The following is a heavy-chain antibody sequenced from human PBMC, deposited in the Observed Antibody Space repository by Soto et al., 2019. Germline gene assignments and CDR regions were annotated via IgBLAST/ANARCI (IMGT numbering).Heavy chain of an antibody. D-gene: IGHD3-10*01. CDR2: IFHSLGA. J-gene: IGHJ4*02. V-gene: IGHV4-59*01. CDR1: GGYTTSDY. CDR3: VRDLNGSGDY. Sequence: SETLSLTCTDSGGYTTSDYWSWIRQPPGKGLEWLGYIFHSLGAKYNPSLGSRGTISLDTSKNQLSLSLRYVTAADTAIYFCVRDLNGSGDYWGQGTLVTVSS.